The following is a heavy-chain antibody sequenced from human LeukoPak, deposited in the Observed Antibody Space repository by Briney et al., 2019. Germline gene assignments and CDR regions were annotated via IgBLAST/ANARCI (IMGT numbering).Heavy chain of an antibody. V-gene: IGHV3-23*01. Sequence: GGSLRLSCAASGFILTTYAMSWVRQAPGKGLEWVSGMSGSGSTHYADSVKGRFTISRDISKNTVYLQMNSLRAEDTAVYYCVNRGGLLLYFIYWGQGTLVTVSS. CDR3: VNRGGLLLYFIY. CDR2: MSGSGST. D-gene: IGHD3-22*01. CDR1: GFILTTYA. J-gene: IGHJ4*02.